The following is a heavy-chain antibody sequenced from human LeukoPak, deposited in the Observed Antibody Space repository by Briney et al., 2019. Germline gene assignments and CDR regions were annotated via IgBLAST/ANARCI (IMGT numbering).Heavy chain of an antibody. J-gene: IGHJ1*01. CDR2: ISSSGSTI. CDR3: APGDLPNHVSLSDEYFQH. Sequence: GGSLRLSCAASGFTFSSYEMNWVRQAPGKGLEWVSYISSSGSTIYYADSVKGRFTISRDNAKNSLYLQMNSLRAEDTAVYYCAPGDLPNHVSLSDEYFQHWGQGTLVTVSS. CDR1: GFTFSSYE. D-gene: IGHD4-17*01. V-gene: IGHV3-48*03.